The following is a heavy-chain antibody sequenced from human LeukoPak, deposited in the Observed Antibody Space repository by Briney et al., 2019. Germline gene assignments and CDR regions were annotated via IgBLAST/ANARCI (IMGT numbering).Heavy chain of an antibody. J-gene: IGHJ4*02. CDR2: IYHSGST. V-gene: IGHV4-38-2*02. Sequence: SETPSLTCTVSGYSISSGYYWGWIRQPPGRGLEWIGSIYHSGSTYYNPSLKSRVTISVDTSKNQFSLKLSSVTAADTAVYYCAREGYCSGGSCSGDYWGQGTLVTVSS. CDR3: AREGYCSGGSCSGDY. D-gene: IGHD2-15*01. CDR1: GYSISSGYY.